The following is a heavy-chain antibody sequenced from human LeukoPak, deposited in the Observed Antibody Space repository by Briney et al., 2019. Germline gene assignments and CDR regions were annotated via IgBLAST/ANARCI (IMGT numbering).Heavy chain of an antibody. D-gene: IGHD2-2*01. V-gene: IGHV4-34*01. CDR2: INHGGST. CDR3: ARASSWFDP. CDR1: GGSFSDSY. J-gene: IGHJ5*02. Sequence: PSETLSLTCAVYGGSFSDSYWSWIRQPPGKGLEWIGEINHGGSTKFNPSLKSRVTISLDTSRNQFSLKVNSVTAADTAVYYCARASSWFDPWGQGTLVTVSS.